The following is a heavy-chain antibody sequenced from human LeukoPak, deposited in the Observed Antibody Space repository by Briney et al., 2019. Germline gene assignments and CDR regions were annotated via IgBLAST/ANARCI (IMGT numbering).Heavy chain of an antibody. CDR3: AKFDFFDRNGYLIGDAFDT. CDR2: INGGGAGT. D-gene: IGHD3-3*01. Sequence: GGSLRLSCAACGFTFSSYGMSWVRQAPGKGLEWVSGINGGGAGTYFADSVKDRFTISRDNSKNTLYLQMDSLRADDTAIYYCAKFDFFDRNGYLIGDAFDTWGQGTLVSVSS. V-gene: IGHV3-23*01. CDR1: GFTFSSYG. J-gene: IGHJ3*02.